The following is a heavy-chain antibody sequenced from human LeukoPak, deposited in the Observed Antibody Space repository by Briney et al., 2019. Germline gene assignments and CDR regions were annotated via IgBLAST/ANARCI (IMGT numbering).Heavy chain of an antibody. CDR2: ISYDGSNK. Sequence: GGSLTLSCAASGFTFSSYAMHWVRQAPGKGLEWVAFISYDGSNKYYADSVKGRFTISRHNSKNTPYLQMNSLRAEDTAVYYCASSTQTGTAYYFDYWGQGTLVTVSS. CDR1: GFTFSSYA. D-gene: IGHD1-1*01. V-gene: IGHV3-30*01. J-gene: IGHJ4*02. CDR3: ASSTQTGTAYYFDY.